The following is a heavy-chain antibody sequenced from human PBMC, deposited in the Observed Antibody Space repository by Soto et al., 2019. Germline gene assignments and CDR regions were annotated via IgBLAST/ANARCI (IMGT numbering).Heavy chain of an antibody. D-gene: IGHD3-3*01. CDR3: ARDLGDFWSGYLGHYYYYYGMDV. Sequence: NLSLARAVLVGSSASGNWWSWVCQPTGKSLGWIGEIYHSGSTNYNPSLKSRVTISVDKSKNQFSLKLSSVTAADTAVYYCARDLGDFWSGYLGHYYYYYGMDVWGQGTTVT. CDR2: IYHSGST. CDR1: VGSSASGNW. J-gene: IGHJ6*02. V-gene: IGHV4-4*02.